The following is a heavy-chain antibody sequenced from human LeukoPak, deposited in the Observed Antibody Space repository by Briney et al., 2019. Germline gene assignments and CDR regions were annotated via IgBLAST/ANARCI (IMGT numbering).Heavy chain of an antibody. V-gene: IGHV1-2*02. D-gene: IGHD3-22*01. CDR3: ARATYDSSGYVYFQH. J-gene: IGHJ1*01. CDR2: INPNSGGT. CDR1: GYTSTGYY. Sequence: ASVKVSCKASGYTSTGYYMHWVRQAPGQGLEWMGWINPNSGGTNYAQKFQGRVTMTRDTSISTAYMELSRLRSDDTAVYYCARATYDSSGYVYFQHWGQGTLVTVSS.